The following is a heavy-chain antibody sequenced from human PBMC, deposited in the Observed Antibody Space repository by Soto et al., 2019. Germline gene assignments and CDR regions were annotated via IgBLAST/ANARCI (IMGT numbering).Heavy chain of an antibody. CDR3: ARHGVDYGDYASYYYYGMDV. CDR1: GGSISSSTYY. D-gene: IGHD4-17*01. V-gene: IGHV4-39*01. CDR2: IYYSGSA. J-gene: IGHJ6*02. Sequence: QLQLQESGPGLVKPSETLSLTCTVSGGSISSSTYYWGWIRQPPGKGLEWIGMIYYSGSAYYNPSLKSRVTISTDTSKNQFSLRLSSVTAADTAVYYCARHGVDYGDYASYYYYGMDVWGRGTTVTVSS.